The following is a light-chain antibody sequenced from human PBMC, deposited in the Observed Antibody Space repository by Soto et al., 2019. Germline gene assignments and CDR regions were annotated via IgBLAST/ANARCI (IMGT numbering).Light chain of an antibody. V-gene: IGKV3-11*01. J-gene: IGKJ5*01. Sequence: EIVLTQSPATLSLSPGERATLSCRASQSVISYLAWYQQKPGQAPRLLIYDASNRATGIPARFSGSGSGTDFTLTSSILEPEDFAVYYWQQRSNWPPITFGQGTRLEIK. CDR2: DAS. CDR3: QQRSNWPPIT. CDR1: QSVISY.